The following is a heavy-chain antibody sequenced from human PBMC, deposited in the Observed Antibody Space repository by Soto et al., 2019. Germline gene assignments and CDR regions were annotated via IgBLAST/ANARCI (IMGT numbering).Heavy chain of an antibody. CDR1: GLSITDSEMG. V-gene: IGHV2-26*01. D-gene: IGHD3-16*01. J-gene: IGHJ5*02. CDR3: ARRHLAVAVSPWFDP. Sequence: QVTLKESGPVLVKPTETLTLRCTVSGLSITDSEMGVSWIRQPPGKALEWLAHIDSSGEKSYRTFLKSRLTISKDPSKCQIVLIMTNMDPADTATYYCARRHLAVAVSPWFDPWGQGILVTVSS. CDR2: IDSSGEK.